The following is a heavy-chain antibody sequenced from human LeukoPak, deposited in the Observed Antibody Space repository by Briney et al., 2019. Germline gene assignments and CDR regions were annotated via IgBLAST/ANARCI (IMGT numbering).Heavy chain of an antibody. CDR1: GFTFSTYA. CDR2: ISYDGSSK. V-gene: IGHV3-30*04. Sequence: GGSLRLSCAASGFTFSTYAMHWVRQAPGKGLEWVAVISYDGSSKYYADSVKGRFTISRDNSKNTLYLQMNSLRAEDTAVYYCAKGAYYDLWGQGTLVTVSS. D-gene: IGHD3-22*01. CDR3: AKGAYYDL. J-gene: IGHJ4*02.